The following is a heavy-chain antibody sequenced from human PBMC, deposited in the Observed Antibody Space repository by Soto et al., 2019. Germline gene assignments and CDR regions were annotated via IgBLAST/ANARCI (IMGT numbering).Heavy chain of an antibody. CDR1: GGSINSGGYY. CDR2: IYYTGST. V-gene: IGHV4-31*03. CDR3: ARAQTIFGVLTVFDF. J-gene: IGHJ4*01. D-gene: IGHD3-3*01. Sequence: QVQLQESGPGLVKPSQTLSLTCTVSGGSINSGGYYWNWIRQHPGKVLGWIGYIYYTGSTSYNTSLKSRDTRSGDTSKNQFSPTLSSVTAADTAVYYWARAQTIFGVLTVFDFWGHGTPVTVSS.